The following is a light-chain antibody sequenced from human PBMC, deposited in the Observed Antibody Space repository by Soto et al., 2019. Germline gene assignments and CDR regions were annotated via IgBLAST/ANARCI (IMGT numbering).Light chain of an antibody. Sequence: DIQMTQSKSSLSASVGDRVTITCRASQSISSYLNWYQQKPGKAPKLLIYAASSLQSGVPARFSGSGSGTDFTLTISSLEPEDFAVYYCQQRSNWPPITFGQGTLLEI. J-gene: IGKJ5*01. V-gene: IGKV1-39*01. CDR3: QQRSNWPPIT. CDR2: AAS. CDR1: QSISSY.